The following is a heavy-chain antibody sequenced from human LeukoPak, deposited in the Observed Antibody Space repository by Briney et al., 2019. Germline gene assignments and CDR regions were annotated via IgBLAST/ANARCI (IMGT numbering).Heavy chain of an antibody. J-gene: IGHJ1*01. D-gene: IGHD6-13*01. V-gene: IGHV3-43D*04. CDR2: ISWDGGST. Sequence: GGSLRLSYAASGFTFDDYAMHWVRQAPGKGLEWVSLISWDGGSTYYADSVKGRFTISRDNSKNSLYLQMNSLRAEDTALYYCAKDIHSSSWYYFQHWGQGTLVTVSS. CDR3: AKDIHSSSWYYFQH. CDR1: GFTFDDYA.